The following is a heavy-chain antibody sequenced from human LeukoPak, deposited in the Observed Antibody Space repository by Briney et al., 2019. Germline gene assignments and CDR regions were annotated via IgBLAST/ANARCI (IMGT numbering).Heavy chain of an antibody. D-gene: IGHD6-13*01. CDR1: GYTFTNYA. CDR2: INAGNGNT. J-gene: IGHJ5*02. V-gene: IGHV1-3*01. Sequence: ASVKVSCKASGYTFTNYAMHWVRQAPGQRLEWMGWINAGNGNTKYSQKFQGRVTITRDTSASTAYMELSSLRSEDTAVYYCARDRRIAANWFDPWGQGTLVTVSS. CDR3: ARDRRIAANWFDP.